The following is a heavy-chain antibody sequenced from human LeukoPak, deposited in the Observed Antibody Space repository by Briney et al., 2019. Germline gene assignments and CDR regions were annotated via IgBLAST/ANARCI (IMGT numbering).Heavy chain of an antibody. V-gene: IGHV4-30-2*01. D-gene: IGHD2-15*01. CDR1: GGSISSGGYY. J-gene: IGHJ3*01. CDR3: AGYCSGGSCDSPPPGAFDV. CDR2: IYHSGST. Sequence: SETLSLTCTVSGGSISSGGYYWSWIRQPPGKGLEWIGYIYHSGSTYYNPSLKSRVTISVDRSKNQFSLKLSSVTAADTAVYYCAGYCSGGSCDSPPPGAFDVWGQGTMVTVSS.